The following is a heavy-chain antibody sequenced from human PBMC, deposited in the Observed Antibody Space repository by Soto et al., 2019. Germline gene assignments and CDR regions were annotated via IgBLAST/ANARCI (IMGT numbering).Heavy chain of an antibody. CDR2: ISGSGGST. CDR3: ARHVYYFDY. CDR1: GFTFSSYA. Sequence: PGGSLRLSCAASGFTFSSYAMSWVRQAPGKGLEWVSVISGSGGSTYYTDSVKGRFTISRDNSKNTLYLQMNSLRAEDTAVYYCARHVYYFDYWGQGTLVTVSS. V-gene: IGHV3-23*01. J-gene: IGHJ4*02. D-gene: IGHD2-8*01.